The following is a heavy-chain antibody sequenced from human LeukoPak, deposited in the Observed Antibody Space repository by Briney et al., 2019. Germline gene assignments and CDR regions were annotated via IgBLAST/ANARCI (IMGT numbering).Heavy chain of an antibody. D-gene: IGHD4-17*01. Sequence: ASVKVSCTASGYIFTSYYMHWVRQAPGQGLEWMGLINPSGGSRNYAHKFQGRVTMTRDMSTSTVYMELSSLRSEDTAVYFCARGLSHIRTVTAGNTDPFGIWGQGTIVTVSS. V-gene: IGHV1-46*01. CDR2: INPSGGSR. CDR1: GYIFTSYY. CDR3: ARGLSHIRTVTAGNTDPFGI. J-gene: IGHJ3*02.